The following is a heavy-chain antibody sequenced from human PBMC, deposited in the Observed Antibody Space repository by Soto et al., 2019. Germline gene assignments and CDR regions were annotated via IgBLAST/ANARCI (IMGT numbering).Heavy chain of an antibody. Sequence: PSETLSLTCTVSGGSISSGGHYWSWIRQHPGKGLEWIGYIYYSGSTYYNPSLKSRVTISVDTSKNQFSLKLSSVTAADTAVYYCARGLEPDFWSGYYTNWFDPWGQGTLVTVSS. CDR3: ARGLEPDFWSGYYTNWFDP. CDR1: GGSISSGGHY. V-gene: IGHV4-31*03. CDR2: IYYSGST. D-gene: IGHD3-3*01. J-gene: IGHJ5*02.